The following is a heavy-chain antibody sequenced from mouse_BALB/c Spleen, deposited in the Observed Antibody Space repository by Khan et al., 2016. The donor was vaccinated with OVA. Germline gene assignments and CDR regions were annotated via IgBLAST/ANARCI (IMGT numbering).Heavy chain of an antibody. CDR2: ISYSGVT. D-gene: IGHD1-1*01. V-gene: IGHV3-2*02. Sequence: VQLKESGPGLVKPSQSLSLTCTVTGYSITSGYAWNWIRQFPGNKLEWMGYISYSGVTSYTPSLKSRISITRDTSKNQFFLQLNSVTTEDTATYYCARGNYYGYYFDYGGQGTTLIVSS. CDR1: GYSITSGYA. CDR3: ARGNYYGYYFDY. J-gene: IGHJ2*01.